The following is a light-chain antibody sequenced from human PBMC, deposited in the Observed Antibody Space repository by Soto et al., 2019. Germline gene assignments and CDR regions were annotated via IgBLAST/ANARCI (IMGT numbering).Light chain of an antibody. Sequence: QAVVTQPPSASGTPGQRVTISCSGSSSNIGSNYVYWYQQLPGTAPKLLIYRNNQRPSGVPDRFSGSKSGTSASLAISGLRSEDEDDYYCAAWDDSLSGLVFGTGTKLTVL. CDR3: AAWDDSLSGLV. CDR2: RNN. V-gene: IGLV1-47*01. J-gene: IGLJ1*01. CDR1: SSNIGSNY.